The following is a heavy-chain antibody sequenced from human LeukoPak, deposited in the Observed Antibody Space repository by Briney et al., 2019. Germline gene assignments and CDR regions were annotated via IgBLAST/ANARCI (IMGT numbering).Heavy chain of an antibody. CDR1: GGSISSDY. D-gene: IGHD6-19*01. J-gene: IGHJ4*02. V-gene: IGHV4-59*08. Sequence: SETLSLTCTVSGGSISSDYWNWIRQPPGKGLEWIGFIYYTGITNYNPSLKSRVTISLDTSKNQFSLRLYSVTAADTAVYYCARHVAVAGNWLAGFDYWGQGTLVTVSS. CDR2: IYYTGIT. CDR3: ARHVAVAGNWLAGFDY.